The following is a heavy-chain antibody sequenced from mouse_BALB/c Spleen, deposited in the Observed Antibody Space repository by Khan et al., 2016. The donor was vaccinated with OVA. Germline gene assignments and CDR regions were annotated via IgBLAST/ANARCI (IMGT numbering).Heavy chain of an antibody. CDR2: ISYSGNT. D-gene: IGHD1-1*01. Sequence: EVQLQESGPGLVKPSQSLSLTCTVTGYSITSDYAWNWIRHFPGNKLEWMGFISYSGNTNYNPSLKSRISITRDTSKNQFFLQLNSVTTEDTATYYCARVYGGDFDYWGQGTTLTVSS. J-gene: IGHJ2*01. V-gene: IGHV3-2*02. CDR1: GYSITSDYA. CDR3: ARVYGGDFDY.